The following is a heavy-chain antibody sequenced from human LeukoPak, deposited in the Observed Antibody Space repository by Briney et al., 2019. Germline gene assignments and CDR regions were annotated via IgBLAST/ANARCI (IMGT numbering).Heavy chain of an antibody. CDR1: GFIFSSYS. CDR2: IGSSSSYI. J-gene: IGHJ1*01. CDR3: AKDATGTKYFQH. D-gene: IGHD1-1*01. Sequence: GGSLRLSCAASGFIFSSYSMNWVRQAPGKGLEWVSSIGSSSSYIYQADSVKGRFTISRDNAKNSLYLQMNSLRAEDTAVYYCAKDATGTKYFQHWGQGTLVTVSS. V-gene: IGHV3-21*04.